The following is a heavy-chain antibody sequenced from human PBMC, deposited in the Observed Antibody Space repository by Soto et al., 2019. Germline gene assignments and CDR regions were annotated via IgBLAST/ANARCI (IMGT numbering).Heavy chain of an antibody. V-gene: IGHV3-73*01. CDR3: TPREGDAFDI. CDR2: IRSKANSYAP. J-gene: IGHJ3*02. CDR1: GFTFSGSA. Sequence: EVQLVESGGGLVQPGGSLKLSCAASGFTFSGSAMHWVRQASGKGLEWVGRIRSKANSYAPAYAASVKGRFTISRDDSKNTAYLQMNSLKTEDTAVYYCTPREGDAFDIWGQGTMVTVSS. D-gene: IGHD1-26*01.